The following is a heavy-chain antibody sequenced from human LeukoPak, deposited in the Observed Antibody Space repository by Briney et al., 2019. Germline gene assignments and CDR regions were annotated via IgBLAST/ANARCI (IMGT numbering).Heavy chain of an antibody. D-gene: IGHD3-10*01. CDR2: IDPNSGGT. CDR3: ARDGGSGSYYYYGMDV. Sequence: ASVKVSCKASGYTFTGYYMHWVRQAPGQGLEWMGWIDPNSGGTNYAQKFQGWVTMTRDTSISTAYMELSRLRSDDTAVYYCARDGGSGSYYYYGMDVWGQGTTVTVSS. J-gene: IGHJ6*02. CDR1: GYTFTGYY. V-gene: IGHV1-2*04.